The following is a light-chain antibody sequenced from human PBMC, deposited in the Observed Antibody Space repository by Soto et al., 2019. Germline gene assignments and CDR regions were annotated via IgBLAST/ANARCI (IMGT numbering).Light chain of an antibody. V-gene: IGKV3-20*01. CDR3: QQYCSSPPGT. J-gene: IGKJ1*01. CDR1: QSVSSSY. Sequence: ESVLTQSPGTLSLSPGERATLSCRASQSVSSSYLAWYQQKPGQAPRLLIYGASSRATGIPDRFSGSGSGTDFTLTISRLEPEDFAVYYCQQYCSSPPGTFGQGTKVEIK. CDR2: GAS.